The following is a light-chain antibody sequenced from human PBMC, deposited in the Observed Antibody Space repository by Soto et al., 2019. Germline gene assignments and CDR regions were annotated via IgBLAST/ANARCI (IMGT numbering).Light chain of an antibody. CDR3: QSYDSSLSGAV. J-gene: IGLJ2*01. V-gene: IGLV1-40*01. CDR1: TSNIGAGYD. Sequence: QSVLTQPPSVSGAPGHRVTISCTGSTSNIGAGYDVYWYQQLPGTSPKLLIYGNSKRPSGVPERFSGSKSGTSASLAITGRQAEDEADYYCQSYDSSLSGAVFGGGTKVTVL. CDR2: GNS.